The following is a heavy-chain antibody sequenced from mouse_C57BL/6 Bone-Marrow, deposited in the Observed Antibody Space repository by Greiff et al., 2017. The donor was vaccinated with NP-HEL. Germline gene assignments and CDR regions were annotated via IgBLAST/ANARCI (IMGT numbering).Heavy chain of an antibody. V-gene: IGHV1-19*01. Sequence: VQLQQSGPVLVKPGASVKMSCKASGYTFTDYYMNWVKQSHGKSLEWIGVINPYNGGTSYNQKFKGKATLTVDKSSSTAYMELNSLTSEDSAVYYCARDYDYDEGPWFAYWGQGTLVTVSA. J-gene: IGHJ3*01. CDR2: INPYNGGT. CDR1: GYTFTDYY. CDR3: ARDYDYDEGPWFAY. D-gene: IGHD2-4*01.